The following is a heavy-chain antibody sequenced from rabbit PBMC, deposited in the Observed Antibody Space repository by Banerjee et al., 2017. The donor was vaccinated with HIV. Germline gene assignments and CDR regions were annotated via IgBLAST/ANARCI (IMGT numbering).Heavy chain of an antibody. D-gene: IGHD7-1*01. Sequence: QEQLVESGGGLVTLGGSLTLTCNASGIDFSGYYYMCWVRQAPGKGLEWIACIYTSSSGSTYYASWAKGRFTISKTSSTTVTLQMTSLTAADTATYFCARAEMLVMLVMVIPYYFNLWGQGTLVTVS. CDR1: GIDFSGYYY. V-gene: IGHV1S45*01. CDR3: ARAEMLVMLVMVIPYYFNL. CDR2: IYTSSSGST. J-gene: IGHJ4*01.